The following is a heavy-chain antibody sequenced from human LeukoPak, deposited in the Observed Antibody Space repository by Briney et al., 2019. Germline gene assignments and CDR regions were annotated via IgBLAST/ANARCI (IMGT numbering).Heavy chain of an antibody. CDR2: VNRDGSET. CDR1: GFALSSHW. Sequence: PGGSLRLSCAASGFALSSHWMTWVRQVPGRGPEWVANVNRDGSETYYLDSVKGRFTISKDNAKNSLYLQMNSLRAEDTAVYYCARHLGYSSGWYDFDYWGQGTLVTVSS. CDR3: ARHLGYSSGWYDFDY. V-gene: IGHV3-7*03. D-gene: IGHD6-19*01. J-gene: IGHJ4*02.